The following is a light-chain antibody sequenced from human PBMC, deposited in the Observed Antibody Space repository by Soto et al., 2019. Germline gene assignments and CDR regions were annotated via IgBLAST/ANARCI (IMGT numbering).Light chain of an antibody. CDR1: QSVSSN. Sequence: EIVMTQSPATLSVSPGERATLSCRASQSVSSNFAWYQQKPGQAPRLLIYGASTSATGIPARFSGSGSGTEFTLTISCLQSEDLAVYYCQHYNNWPLYTFGQGTKLEIK. V-gene: IGKV3-15*01. CDR3: QHYNNWPLYT. CDR2: GAS. J-gene: IGKJ2*01.